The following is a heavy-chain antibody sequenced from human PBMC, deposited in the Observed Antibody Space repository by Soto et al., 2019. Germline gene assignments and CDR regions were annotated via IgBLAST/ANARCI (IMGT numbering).Heavy chain of an antibody. V-gene: IGHV4-34*01. CDR3: ASQAVLLWFGESYGMDV. Sequence: SETLSLTCAVYGGSFSGYYWSWIRQPPGKGLEWIGEVNHSGSTNYNPSLKSRVTISVDTSKNQFSLKLSSVTAADTAVYYCASQAVLLWFGESYGMDVWGQGTTVTVSS. CDR1: GGSFSGYY. J-gene: IGHJ6*02. D-gene: IGHD3-10*01. CDR2: VNHSGST.